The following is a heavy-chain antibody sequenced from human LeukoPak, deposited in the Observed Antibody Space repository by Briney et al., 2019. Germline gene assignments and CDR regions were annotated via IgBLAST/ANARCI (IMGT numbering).Heavy chain of an antibody. J-gene: IGHJ4*02. V-gene: IGHV3-15*01. CDR3: ITAGGSN. Sequence: GGSLRLSCAASGFTFSSYDMSWVRQAPGKGLEWVGRIKSKTDGGTTDYAAPVKGRFTISRDDSKNTLCLQMNSLKTEDTAAYYCITAGGSNWGQGTLVTVSS. CDR1: GFTFSSYD. CDR2: IKSKTDGGTT. D-gene: IGHD3-10*01.